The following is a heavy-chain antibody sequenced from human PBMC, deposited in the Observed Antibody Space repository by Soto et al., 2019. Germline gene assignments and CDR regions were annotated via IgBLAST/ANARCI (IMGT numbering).Heavy chain of an antibody. J-gene: IGHJ3*02. CDR3: AGGITVAGPSRDGFDI. CDR2: IYHSGST. D-gene: IGHD6-19*01. V-gene: IGHV4-4*02. CDR1: SGSISSSNW. Sequence: QVQLQESGPGLVKPSGTLSLTCAVSSGSISSSNWWSWVRQPPGKGLEWIGEIYHSGSTNYNPSLKSRVPISVDKSTNQFSLKLSSVTAADTAVYYCAGGITVAGPSRDGFDIWGQGTMVTVSS.